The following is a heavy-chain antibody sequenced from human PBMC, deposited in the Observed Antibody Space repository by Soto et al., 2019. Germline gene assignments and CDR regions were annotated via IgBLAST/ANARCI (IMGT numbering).Heavy chain of an antibody. CDR3: AKSRVFIGAIVTLLDS. Sequence: GGSLRLSCATSGFTFGSYAMVWVRQAAEKGLEWVASISNNGDTAYYADSVKGRFTISRGNSENTLYLQMNGLRADDTALYFCAKSRVFIGAIVTLLDSWGQGT. CDR2: ISNNGDTA. V-gene: IGHV3-23*01. CDR1: GFTFGSYA. D-gene: IGHD3-16*02. J-gene: IGHJ4*02.